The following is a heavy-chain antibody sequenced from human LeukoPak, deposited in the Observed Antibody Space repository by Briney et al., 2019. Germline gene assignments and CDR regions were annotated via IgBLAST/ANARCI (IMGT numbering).Heavy chain of an antibody. CDR1: GFTFSNAW. V-gene: IGHV3-15*01. CDR2: IKSSDVGTT. Sequence: GGSLRLSCVASGFTFSNAWMNWVRQAPGKGLEWVGRIKSSDVGTTDYAAPVKGRFTISRDDSKNTLYLQMNSLKTEDTALYYCTTNYAFDIWGQGTMVTVSA. J-gene: IGHJ3*02. CDR3: TTNYAFDI.